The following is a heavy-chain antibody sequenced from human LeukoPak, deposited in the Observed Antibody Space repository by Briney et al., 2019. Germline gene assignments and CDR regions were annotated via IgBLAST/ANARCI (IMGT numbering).Heavy chain of an antibody. V-gene: IGHV3-21*01. CDR2: IISSSNYI. Sequence: PGGSLRLSCTASGFTFSLYGMNWVRQAPGKGLEWVSSIISSSNYIYYADSVKGRFTISRDNAKNLLYLQMNSPRAEDTAVYYCASLYGTYFDYWGQGTLVTVSS. CDR1: GFTFSLYG. CDR3: ASLYGTYFDY. J-gene: IGHJ4*02. D-gene: IGHD3-10*01.